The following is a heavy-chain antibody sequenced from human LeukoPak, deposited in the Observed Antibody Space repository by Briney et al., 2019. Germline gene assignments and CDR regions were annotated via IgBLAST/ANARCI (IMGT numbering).Heavy chain of an antibody. CDR1: GFTLSSHS. CDR3: AKDPGGGTPLEYYYGMDV. CDR2: ISYDGSSK. D-gene: IGHD3-16*01. Sequence: PGRSLRLSCAASGFTLSSHSMHWVRQAPGKGLEWVAVISYDGSSKYYADSVKGRVTISRDNSKNTLYLQMNSLRAEDTAVYYCAKDPGGGTPLEYYYGMDVWGQGTTVTVSS. V-gene: IGHV3-30*18. J-gene: IGHJ6*02.